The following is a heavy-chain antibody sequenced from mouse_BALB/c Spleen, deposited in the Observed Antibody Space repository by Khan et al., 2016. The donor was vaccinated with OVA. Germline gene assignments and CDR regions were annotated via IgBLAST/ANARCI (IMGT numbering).Heavy chain of an antibody. V-gene: IGHV1S135*01. D-gene: IGHD1-1*01. Sequence: VQLQQSGPELMKPGASVKISCKASGYSFTSYYIHWVKQSHGKTLEWIGYIDPFTGGSTYTHNFKGKVTLSVDTSSSTAYMHLTSLTSEDSAVYCCARHGSNSGLAYWGQGTLVTVSA. J-gene: IGHJ3*01. CDR2: IDPFTGGS. CDR1: GYSFTSYY. CDR3: ARHGSNSGLAY.